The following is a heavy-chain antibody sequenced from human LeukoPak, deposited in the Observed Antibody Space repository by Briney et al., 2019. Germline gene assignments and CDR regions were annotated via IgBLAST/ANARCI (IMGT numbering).Heavy chain of an antibody. J-gene: IGHJ4*02. CDR2: INPSGGNT. CDR1: GYTLTELS. V-gene: IGHV1-46*01. Sequence: ASVKVSCKVSGYTLTELSMQWVRQAPGQGLEWMGMINPSGGNTNYAQKFQGRVTMTTDTSTSTVYMELRSLRSDDTAVYYCARAPYTSSWYEFDQWGQGTTVTVSS. CDR3: ARAPYTSSWYEFDQ. D-gene: IGHD6-13*01.